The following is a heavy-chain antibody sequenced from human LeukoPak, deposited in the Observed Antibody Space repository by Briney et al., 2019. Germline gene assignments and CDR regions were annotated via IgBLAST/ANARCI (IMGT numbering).Heavy chain of an antibody. CDR2: ISYDGSNK. V-gene: IGHV3-30*18. Sequence: GGSLRLSCAASGFTFSSYGMHWVRQAPGKGLEWVAVISYDGSNKYYADSVKGRFTISRDNSKNTVYLQMKSLRAEDTATYYCAKETYQNFFDYWGQGTLVTVSS. D-gene: IGHD2-2*01. J-gene: IGHJ4*02. CDR1: GFTFSSYG. CDR3: AKETYQNFFDY.